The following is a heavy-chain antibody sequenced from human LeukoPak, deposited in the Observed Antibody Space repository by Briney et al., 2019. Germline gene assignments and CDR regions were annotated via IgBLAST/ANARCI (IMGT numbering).Heavy chain of an antibody. CDR1: GFTFGDYA. V-gene: IGHV3-49*04. CDR3: TSLWYYDFWSGLFKAPSVSTDAFDI. CDR2: IRSKAYGGTT. D-gene: IGHD3-3*01. J-gene: IGHJ3*02. Sequence: GGSLRLSCTASGFTFGDYAMSWVRQAPGKGLEWVGFIRSKAYGGTTEYAASVKGRFTISRDDSKSIAYLQMNSLKTEDTAVYYCTSLWYYDFWSGLFKAPSVSTDAFDIWGQGTMVTVSS.